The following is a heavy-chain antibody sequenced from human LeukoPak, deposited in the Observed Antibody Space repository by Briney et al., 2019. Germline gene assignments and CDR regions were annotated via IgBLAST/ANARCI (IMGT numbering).Heavy chain of an antibody. CDR3: ARGRSYSSFDY. Sequence: GGSLRLSCAASGFTFSSYWMHWVRQAPGKGLMWVSHVNSDGSSTNYADSVWGRFTISRDNAKNTLYLQMNSLRAEDTAVYYCARGRSYSSFDYWGQGTLVTVSS. V-gene: IGHV3-74*01. J-gene: IGHJ4*02. CDR2: VNSDGSST. D-gene: IGHD2-21*01. CDR1: GFTFSSYW.